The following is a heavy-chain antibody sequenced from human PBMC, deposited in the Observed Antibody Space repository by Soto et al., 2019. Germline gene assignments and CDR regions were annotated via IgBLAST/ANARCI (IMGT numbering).Heavy chain of an antibody. CDR1: GGTFSSYG. J-gene: IGHJ4*02. CDR3: ARDGYNAGHFDY. Sequence: QVQLVQSGAEVKKPGSSVKGSCKASGGTFSSYGISWVRQAPGQGLEWMGGIIPIFGTANYAQKFQGRVAITADEATSTACMELSSLSTEDTAVYDFARDGYNAGHFDYWGQGTLVTVSS. CDR2: IIPIFGTA. V-gene: IGHV1-69*01. D-gene: IGHD5-12*01.